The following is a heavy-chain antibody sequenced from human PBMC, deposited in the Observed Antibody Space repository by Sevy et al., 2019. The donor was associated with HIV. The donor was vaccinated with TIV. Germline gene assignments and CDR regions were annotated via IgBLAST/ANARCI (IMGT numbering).Heavy chain of an antibody. J-gene: IGHJ4*02. CDR3: AKVPNYDFWSGLSGRYFDY. D-gene: IGHD3-3*01. CDR1: GFTFTNYA. Sequence: GGSLRLSCAASGFTFTNYAMSWVRQAPGKGLEWVSAIGGSGGGTYYADSVKGRFTISRDNSKNTLYLQMNSLRAEDTAVYYCAKVPNYDFWSGLSGRYFDYWGQGTLVTVSS. V-gene: IGHV3-23*01. CDR2: IGGSGGGT.